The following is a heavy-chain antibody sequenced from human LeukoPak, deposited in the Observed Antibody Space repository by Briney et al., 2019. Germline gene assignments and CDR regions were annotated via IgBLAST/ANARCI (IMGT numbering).Heavy chain of an antibody. CDR1: GFTFSSYV. D-gene: IGHD5-12*01. Sequence: AGGSLRLSCAASGFTFSSYVMSWVRQAPGKGLEWVSAISGSGGSTYYADSVKGRFTISRDNSKNTLYLQMNSMRAEDTAVYYCAKDSKVAYYFDYWGQGTLVTVSS. V-gene: IGHV3-23*01. J-gene: IGHJ4*02. CDR3: AKDSKVAYYFDY. CDR2: ISGSGGST.